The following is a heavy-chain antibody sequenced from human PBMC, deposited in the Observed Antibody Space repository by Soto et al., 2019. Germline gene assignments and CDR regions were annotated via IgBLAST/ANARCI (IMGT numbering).Heavy chain of an antibody. D-gene: IGHD3-22*01. V-gene: IGHV1-18*01. CDR2: ISAYNGNT. Sequence: QVQLVQSGAEVKKPGASVKVSCKASGYTFTSYGISWVRQAPGQGLEWMGWISAYNGNTNYAQKLQGRVTMTTDTSTSTAYMELRSLRSDDTAVYYCARDFKRAVVVITTLFDYWGQGTLVTVSS. CDR1: GYTFTSYG. CDR3: ARDFKRAVVVITTLFDY. J-gene: IGHJ4*02.